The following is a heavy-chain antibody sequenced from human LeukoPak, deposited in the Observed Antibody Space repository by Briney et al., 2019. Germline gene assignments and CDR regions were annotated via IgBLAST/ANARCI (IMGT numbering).Heavy chain of an antibody. J-gene: IGHJ4*02. V-gene: IGHV3-23*01. Sequence: GGSLRLSCAASGFTFSSYAMSWVRQAPGKGLEWVSAISGSGGSTYYADSVKDRFTISRDNAKNSLYLQMNSLRAEDTAVYYCARAYRPPVTFDYWGQGTLVTVSS. D-gene: IGHD5-18*01. CDR3: ARAYRPPVTFDY. CDR2: ISGSGGST. CDR1: GFTFSSYA.